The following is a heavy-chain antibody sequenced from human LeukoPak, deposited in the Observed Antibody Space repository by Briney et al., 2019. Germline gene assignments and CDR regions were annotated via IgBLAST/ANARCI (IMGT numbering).Heavy chain of an antibody. D-gene: IGHD3-22*01. CDR2: INPSGASGGST. V-gene: IGHV1-46*01. CDR1: GYTFTRYY. J-gene: IGHJ4*02. CDR3: ARIYDSSGYYGY. Sequence: EASVKVSCKASGYTFTRYYLHWVRQAPGQGLEWMGIINPSGASGGSTNYAQKFQGRITMTRDTSTSTVYMELSSLRSEDTAVYYCARIYDSSGYYGYWGQGTLVTVSS.